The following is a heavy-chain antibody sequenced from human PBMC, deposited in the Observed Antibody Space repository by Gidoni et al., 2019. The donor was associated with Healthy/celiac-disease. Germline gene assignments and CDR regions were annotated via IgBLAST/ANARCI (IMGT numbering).Heavy chain of an antibody. CDR2: ISGSGGST. V-gene: IGHV3-23*01. J-gene: IGHJ3*02. CDR1: GFTCSSYA. CDR3: AKGQQLVLGAFDI. Sequence: EVQLLESGGGLVQPGGSLRLSCAASGFTCSSYAMSWVRKAPGKGLEWVSAISGSGGSTYSADSVKGRFTISRDNSKNTLYLQMNSLRAEDTAVYYCAKGQQLVLGAFDIWGQGTMVTVSS. D-gene: IGHD6-13*01.